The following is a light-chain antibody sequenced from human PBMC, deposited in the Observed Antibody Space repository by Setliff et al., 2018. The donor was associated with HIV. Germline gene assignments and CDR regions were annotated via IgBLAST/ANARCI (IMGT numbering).Light chain of an antibody. CDR2: AAS. J-gene: IGKJ1*01. V-gene: IGKV1-9*01. CDR3: QQLNSYPRT. CDR1: QGISSY. Sequence: IQLTQSPSFLSASVGDRVTITCRASQGISSYLAWYQQKPGKAPKLLIYAASTLQSGVPSRFSGSGSGTEFTLTISSLQPEDFATYYCQQLNSYPRTVGQGTKVDIK.